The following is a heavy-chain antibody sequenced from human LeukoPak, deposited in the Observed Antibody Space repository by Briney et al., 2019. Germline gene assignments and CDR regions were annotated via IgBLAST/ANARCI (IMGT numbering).Heavy chain of an antibody. D-gene: IGHD3-10*01. Sequence: SGPTLVKPTQTLTLTCIFSGFSLSTSGVGVAWIRQPPGKALEWLSVIFGDDDTRYRPSLKSRLTITKETSKNQVVLTMTNMDPVDTATYYCARPYYYGSGYYASAFDIWGQGTMVTVSS. J-gene: IGHJ3*02. CDR3: ARPYYYGSGYYASAFDI. CDR2: IFGDDDT. CDR1: GFSLSTSGVG. V-gene: IGHV2-5*02.